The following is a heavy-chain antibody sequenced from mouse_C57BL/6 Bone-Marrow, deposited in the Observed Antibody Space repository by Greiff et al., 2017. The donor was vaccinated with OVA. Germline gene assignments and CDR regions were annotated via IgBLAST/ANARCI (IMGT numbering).Heavy chain of an antibody. CDR3: ARWGAQATAWFAY. V-gene: IGHV1-59*01. D-gene: IGHD3-2*02. CDR2: IDPSDSYT. J-gene: IGHJ3*01. Sequence: QVQLKQPGAELVRPGTSVKLSCKASGYTFTSYWMHWVKQRPGQGLEWIGVIDPSDSYTNYNQKFKGKATLTVDTSSSTAYMQLSSLTSEDSAVYYCARWGAQATAWFAYWGQGTLVTVSA. CDR1: GYTFTSYW.